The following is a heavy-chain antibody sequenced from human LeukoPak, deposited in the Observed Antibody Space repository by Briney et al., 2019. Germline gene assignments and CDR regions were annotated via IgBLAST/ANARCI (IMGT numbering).Heavy chain of an antibody. D-gene: IGHD3-22*01. J-gene: IGHJ4*02. CDR2: INPSGGST. CDR1: GYTFTGYY. CDR3: ARDRQLDYYDSSGYYLDY. V-gene: IGHV1-46*01. Sequence: ASVKVSCKASGYTFTGYYMHWVRQAPGQGLEWMGIINPSGGSTSYAQKFQGRVTMTRDTSTSTVYMELSSLRSEDTAVYYCARDRQLDYYDSSGYYLDYWGQGTLVTVSS.